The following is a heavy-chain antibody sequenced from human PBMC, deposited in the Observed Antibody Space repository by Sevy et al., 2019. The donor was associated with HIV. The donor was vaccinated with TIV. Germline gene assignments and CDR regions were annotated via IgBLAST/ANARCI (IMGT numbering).Heavy chain of an antibody. J-gene: IGHJ4*02. CDR1: GFTFSSHA. CDR2: ISYDGVIK. Sequence: GGSPRLSCAASGFTFSSHAMHWVRQAPGKGLEWVALISYDGVIKYYAESVKGRFTISRDNSKNTLYLQMNSLRADDTAVYYCAREAGYSTGWSPGNYWGQGTLVTVSS. V-gene: IGHV3-30*14. D-gene: IGHD6-19*01. CDR3: AREAGYSTGWSPGNY.